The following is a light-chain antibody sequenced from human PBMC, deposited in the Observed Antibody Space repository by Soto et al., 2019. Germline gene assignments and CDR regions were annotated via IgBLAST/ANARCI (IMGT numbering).Light chain of an antibody. CDR2: DAS. Sequence: DIQMTQAPPSLSASVGDRVTITCRASQSISSWLAWYQQKPGKAPKLLIYDASSLESGVPSRFSGSGSGTELTLTISSLQPDDFATYYCQQYNSYSWTFGQGNKV. CDR1: QSISSW. CDR3: QQYNSYSWT. V-gene: IGKV1-5*01. J-gene: IGKJ1*01.